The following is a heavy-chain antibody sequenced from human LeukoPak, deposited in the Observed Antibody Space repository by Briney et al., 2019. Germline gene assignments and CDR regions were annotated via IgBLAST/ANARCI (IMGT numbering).Heavy chain of an antibody. D-gene: IGHD3-10*01. V-gene: IGHV1-58*01. Sequence: SVKVSCKASGFTFTSSAVQWVRQARGQRLEWIGWIVVGSGNTNYAQKFQERVTITRDMSTSTAYIELSSLRSEDTAVYYCAGVNRGHHYYYMDVWGEGTTVTVSS. CDR1: GFTFTSSA. CDR3: AGVNRGHHYYYMDV. CDR2: IVVGSGNT. J-gene: IGHJ6*03.